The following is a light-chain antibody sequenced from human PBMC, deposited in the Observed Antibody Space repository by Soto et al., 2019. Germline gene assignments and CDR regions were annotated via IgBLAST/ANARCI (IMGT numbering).Light chain of an antibody. CDR3: QQRSNWLT. V-gene: IGKV3-11*01. Sequence: EIVLTQSPATLSLSPGERATLSCRASQNVISYLAWYQQKPGQAPRLLIYDASNRATGIPARFSGSGSGTDFTLTINSLEPEDSAVYYCQQRSNWLTFGGGTKVEIK. J-gene: IGKJ4*01. CDR2: DAS. CDR1: QNVISY.